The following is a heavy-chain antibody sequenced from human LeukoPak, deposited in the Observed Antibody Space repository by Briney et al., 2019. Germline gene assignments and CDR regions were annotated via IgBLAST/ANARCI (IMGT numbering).Heavy chain of an antibody. D-gene: IGHD2-2*01. CDR1: GGSFSGYY. V-gene: IGHV4-34*01. CDR2: INHSGST. CDR3: ARAYCSSTSCYDRAFDI. J-gene: IGHJ3*02. Sequence: SETLSLTCAVYGGSFSGYYWSWIRQPPGKGLEWIGEINHSGSTNYNPSLKSRVTISVDTSKNQFSLKLSSVTAADAAVYYCARAYCSSTSCYDRAFDIWGQGTMVTVSS.